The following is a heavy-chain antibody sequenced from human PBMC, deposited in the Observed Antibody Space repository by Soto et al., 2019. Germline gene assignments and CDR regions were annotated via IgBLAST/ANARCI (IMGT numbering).Heavy chain of an antibody. V-gene: IGHV3-23*01. CDR2: ISGSGGST. CDR3: AKVGGLYDILTGGPVGGMDV. D-gene: IGHD3-9*01. Sequence: GGSLRLSCAASGFTFSSYAMSWVRQAPGKGLEWVSAISGSGGSTYYADSVKGRFTISRDNSKNTLYLQMNSLRAEDTAVYYCAKVGGLYDILTGGPVGGMDVWGQGTTVTVSS. J-gene: IGHJ6*02. CDR1: GFTFSSYA.